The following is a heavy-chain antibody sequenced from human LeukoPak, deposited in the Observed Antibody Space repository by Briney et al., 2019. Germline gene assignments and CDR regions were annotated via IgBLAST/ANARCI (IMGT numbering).Heavy chain of an antibody. CDR3: AKDSISGSYNDY. CDR2: ISYDGSNK. J-gene: IGHJ4*02. V-gene: IGHV3-30*18. CDR1: GFTFGSYG. Sequence: PGRSLRLSCAASGFTFGSYGMHWVRQAPGKGLEWVTVISYDGSNKYYADSVKGRFTISRDNSKNTLYLQMNSLRAEDTAVYYCAKDSISGSYNDYWGQGTLVTVSS. D-gene: IGHD1-26*01.